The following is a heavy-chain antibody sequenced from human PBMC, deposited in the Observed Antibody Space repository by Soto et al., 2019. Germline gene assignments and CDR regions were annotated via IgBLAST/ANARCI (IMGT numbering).Heavy chain of an antibody. CDR1: GYTFNTYY. Sequence: QVQLVQSGAEVKKPGASVKVSCKPSGYTFNTYYLHWVRQAPGQALEWMGVIHPSGGGTTYAQKFLGRVTVTSDTSRSTVCMELTSVRSDDTAVYDCARGGHIAVVTASFDYWGQGTLVTVSS. D-gene: IGHD2-21*02. CDR2: IHPSGGGT. CDR3: ARGGHIAVVTASFDY. J-gene: IGHJ4*02. V-gene: IGHV1-46*02.